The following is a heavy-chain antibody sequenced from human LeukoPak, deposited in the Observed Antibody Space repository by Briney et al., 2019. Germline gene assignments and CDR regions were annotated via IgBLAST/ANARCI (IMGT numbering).Heavy chain of an antibody. V-gene: IGHV3-21*01. CDR3: ARAARHLDY. J-gene: IGHJ4*02. Sequence: GGSLRLSCAASGFTFSSYSMNWVRQAPGKGLEWVSSISSSSSYIYYADSVKGRFTISRDNAKNLLYLQMNDLRVEDTAVYCCARAARHLDYWGQGTLVTVSS. CDR1: GFTFSSYS. CDR2: ISSSSSYI. D-gene: IGHD5-18*01.